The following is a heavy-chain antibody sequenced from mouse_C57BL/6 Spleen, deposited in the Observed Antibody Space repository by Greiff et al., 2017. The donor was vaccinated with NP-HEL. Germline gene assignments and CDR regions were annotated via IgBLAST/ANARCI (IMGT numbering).Heavy chain of an antibody. V-gene: IGHV1-9*01. D-gene: IGHD1-1*01. CDR2: ILPGSGST. Sequence: QVQLQQSGAELMKPGASVKLSCKATGYTFTGYWIEWVKQRPGHGLEWIGEILPGSGSTNYNEKFKGKATFTADTSSNPAYMQLSSLTTEDSAIYYCATVGRTYAMDYWGQGTSVTVSS. CDR3: ATVGRTYAMDY. CDR1: GYTFTGYW. J-gene: IGHJ4*01.